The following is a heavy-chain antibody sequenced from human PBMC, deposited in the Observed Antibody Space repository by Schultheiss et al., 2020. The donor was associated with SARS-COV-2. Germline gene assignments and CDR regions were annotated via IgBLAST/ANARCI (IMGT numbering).Heavy chain of an antibody. V-gene: IGHV6-1*01. D-gene: IGHD3-22*01. CDR2: TYYRSKWYN. J-gene: IGHJ6*02. CDR3: ARRGNYYDSSGRRRGAAYYYGMDV. Sequence: SQTLSLTCAISGDSVSSNSAAWNWIRQSPSRGLEWLGRTYYRSKWYNDYAVSVKSRITINPDTSKNQFSLKLSSVTAADTAVYYCARRGNYYDSSGRRRGAAYYYGMDVWGQGTTVTVSS. CDR1: GDSVSSNSAA.